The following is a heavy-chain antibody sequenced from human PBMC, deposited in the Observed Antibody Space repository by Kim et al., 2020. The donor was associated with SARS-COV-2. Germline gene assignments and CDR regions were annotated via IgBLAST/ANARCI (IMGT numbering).Heavy chain of an antibody. J-gene: IGHJ4*02. CDR1: GFTFSSYA. Sequence: GGSLRLSCAASGFTFSSYAMSWVRQAPGKGLEWVSSISGSGGSTYYADSVKGRFTISRDNSKNTLYLQMNSLRAEDTAVYYCAKDRSQEQWLVIPRGFNYWGQGTLVTASS. CDR3: AKDRSQEQWLVIPRGFNY. CDR2: ISGSGGST. D-gene: IGHD6-19*01. V-gene: IGHV3-23*01.